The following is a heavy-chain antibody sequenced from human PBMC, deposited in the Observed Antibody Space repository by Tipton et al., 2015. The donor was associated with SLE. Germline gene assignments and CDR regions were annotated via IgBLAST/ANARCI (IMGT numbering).Heavy chain of an antibody. D-gene: IGHD3-16*01. V-gene: IGHV3-7*01. Sequence: SLRLSCAASGLTFGNFWMTWVRQAPGKGLEWVANINEGGSEEHYLDSVRGRFSISRDNAKNSLFLQMNSLRAEDTAIYYCASGGHVDYCGQGTLVTVSS. CDR3: ASGGHVDY. CDR2: INEGGSEE. CDR1: GLTFGNFW. J-gene: IGHJ4*02.